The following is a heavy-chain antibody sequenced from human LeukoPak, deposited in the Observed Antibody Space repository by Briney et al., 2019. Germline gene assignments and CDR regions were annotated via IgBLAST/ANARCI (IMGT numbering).Heavy chain of an antibody. CDR1: GYTFTSYV. Sequence: ASVKVSCKASGYTFTSYVMNWVRQAPGQGLEWMGWINTNTGNPTYAQGFTGRFVFSLDTSVSTAYLQISSLKAEDTAVYYCARDGGSGWYHNWFNPWGQGTLVTVSS. J-gene: IGHJ5*02. D-gene: IGHD6-19*01. V-gene: IGHV7-4-1*02. CDR2: INTNTGNP. CDR3: ARDGGSGWYHNWFNP.